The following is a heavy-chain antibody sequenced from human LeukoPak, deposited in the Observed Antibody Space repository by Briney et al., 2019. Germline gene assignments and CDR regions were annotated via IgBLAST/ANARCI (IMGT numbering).Heavy chain of an antibody. J-gene: IGHJ3*02. CDR2: INSDGTIT. D-gene: IGHD4-23*01. CDR3: ALYGGNSGPI. Sequence: GMSLRLSCGASGFTFSSYWMHWVRQAPGKGLVWVSRINSDGTITSYADSVKGRFTISRDNAKNTLFLQMNSLRAEDTAVYYCALYGGNSGPIWGQGTMVTVPS. CDR1: GFTFSSYW. V-gene: IGHV3-74*01.